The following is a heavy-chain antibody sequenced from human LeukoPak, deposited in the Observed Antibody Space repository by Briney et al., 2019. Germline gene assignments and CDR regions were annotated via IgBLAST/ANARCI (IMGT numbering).Heavy chain of an antibody. Sequence: PGGSLRLSCAASGFTFDDYAVHWVRQAPGKGLEWVSGISWNSGSIGYADSVKGRFTISRDNAKNSLYLQMNSLRAEDTAVYYCARAGRGLRYFDWLTYDYWGQGTLVTVSS. CDR1: GFTFDDYA. V-gene: IGHV3-9*01. CDR3: ARAGRGLRYFDWLTYDY. CDR2: ISWNSGSI. J-gene: IGHJ4*02. D-gene: IGHD3-9*01.